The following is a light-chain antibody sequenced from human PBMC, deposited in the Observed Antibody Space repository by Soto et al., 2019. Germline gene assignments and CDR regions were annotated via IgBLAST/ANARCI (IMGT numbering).Light chain of an antibody. J-gene: IGKJ2*01. CDR1: QSITDY. Sequence: DIQMTQSASSLSASIGDRVTITCRASQSITDYLNWYQQKPGKAPKLLIYAAYSLQSGVPSRFSGSGSGTDFSLTISSLQPEDSATYYCQQSYSSPVTFGQGTKVDTK. CDR3: QQSYSSPVT. V-gene: IGKV1-39*01. CDR2: AAY.